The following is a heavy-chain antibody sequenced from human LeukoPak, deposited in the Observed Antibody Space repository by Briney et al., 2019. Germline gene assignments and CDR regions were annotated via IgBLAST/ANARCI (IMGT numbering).Heavy chain of an antibody. CDR1: GGFISNSSYY. V-gene: IGHV4-39*07. CDR2: LLYSGTT. Sequence: PSETLSLTCTVSGGFISNSSYYWGWIRQPPGKGLEWIGSLLYSGTTYYNPSLRSRVTMSVDTSKNQFSLNLSSLTAADTAMYYCARDVFEPYYFDYWGQGSLVTVSS. CDR3: ARDVFEPYYFDY. J-gene: IGHJ4*02. D-gene: IGHD3-10*01.